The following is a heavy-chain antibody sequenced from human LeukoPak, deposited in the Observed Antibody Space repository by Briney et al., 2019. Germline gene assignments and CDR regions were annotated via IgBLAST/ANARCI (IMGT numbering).Heavy chain of an antibody. CDR1: GGSFSGYY. Sequence: PSETLSLTCAVYGGSFSGYYWSWIRQPPGKGLEWIGEINHSGSTNYNPSLKSRVTISVDTSKNQFSLKLSSVTAADTAVYYCARLDPGTKDFDYWGQGTLVTVSS. V-gene: IGHV4-34*01. CDR2: INHSGST. CDR3: ARLDPGTKDFDY. J-gene: IGHJ4*02. D-gene: IGHD2-2*03.